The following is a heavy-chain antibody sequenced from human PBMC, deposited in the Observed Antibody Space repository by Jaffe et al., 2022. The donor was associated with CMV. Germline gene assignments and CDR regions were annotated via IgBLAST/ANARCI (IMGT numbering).Heavy chain of an antibody. CDR1: GYTFTSYG. CDR3: ARVDVYYYDSSGYRRRKGYYYYMDV. J-gene: IGHJ6*03. D-gene: IGHD3-22*01. Sequence: QVQLVQSGAEVKKPGASVKVSCKASGYTFTSYGISWVRQAPGQGLEWMGWISAYNGNTNYAQKLQGRVTMTTDTSTSTAYMELRSLRSDDTAVYYCARVDVYYYDSSGYRRRKGYYYYMDVWGKGTTVTVSS. V-gene: IGHV1-18*04. CDR2: ISAYNGNT.